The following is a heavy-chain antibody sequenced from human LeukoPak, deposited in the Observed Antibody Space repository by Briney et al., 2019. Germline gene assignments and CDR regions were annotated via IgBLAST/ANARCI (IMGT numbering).Heavy chain of an antibody. CDR1: GFIFPNAF. V-gene: IGHV3-23*01. Sequence: AGGSLRLSCAASGFIFPNAFMNWVRQAPGKGLEWASGISGSGGATYYADSVKGRFTVSRDDPHNTLYLQMNSVRAEDTAVYFCARGGVDHYGSGTYYLMYYFDHWGQGALVTVSS. D-gene: IGHD3-10*01. CDR3: ARGGVDHYGSGTYYLMYYFDH. J-gene: IGHJ4*02. CDR2: ISGSGGAT.